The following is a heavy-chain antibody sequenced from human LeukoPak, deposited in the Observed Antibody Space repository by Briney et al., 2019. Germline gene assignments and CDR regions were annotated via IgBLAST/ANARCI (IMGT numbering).Heavy chain of an antibody. V-gene: IGHV1-18*01. D-gene: IGHD1-26*01. Sequence: ASVKVSCKASGYTFTTYGISWVRQAPGQGLEWMGWSSPYNGNTNYAQKLRGRVTMTTDTSTSTAYMELRSLRSDDTAVYYCARGRSIVGATTRVYYYYYYYMDVWGKGTTVTISS. J-gene: IGHJ6*03. CDR3: ARGRSIVGATTRVYYYYYYYMDV. CDR2: SSPYNGNT. CDR1: GYTFTTYG.